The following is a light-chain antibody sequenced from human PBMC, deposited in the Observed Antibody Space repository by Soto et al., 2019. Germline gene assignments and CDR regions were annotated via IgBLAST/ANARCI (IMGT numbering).Light chain of an antibody. Sequence: EIVLTQSPGTLYLSPGERATLSCRASQSVGSNYLAWYQQTPGQAPRLLIHGASTRATGIPDRFSGSGSGTDFTLTLSRLESEDSAVYYCHQYASSPLTFGQRKRLEIK. CDR2: GAS. J-gene: IGKJ5*01. CDR1: QSVGSNY. V-gene: IGKV3-20*01. CDR3: HQYASSPLT.